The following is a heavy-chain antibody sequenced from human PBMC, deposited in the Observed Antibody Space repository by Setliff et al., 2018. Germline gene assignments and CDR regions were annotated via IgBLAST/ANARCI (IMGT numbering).Heavy chain of an antibody. D-gene: IGHD3-16*02. CDR2: MNPNSGNT. J-gene: IGHJ3*02. CDR1: GYTFTSYD. V-gene: IGHV1-8*02. CDR3: ARTMITFGGVIVHAFDI. Sequence: ASVKVSCKASGYTFTSYDINWVRQATGQGLEWMGWMNPNSGNTGYAQKFQGRVTMTRNTSISTTYMELSSLRSEDTAVYYCARTMITFGGVIVHAFDIWGQGTMVTVSS.